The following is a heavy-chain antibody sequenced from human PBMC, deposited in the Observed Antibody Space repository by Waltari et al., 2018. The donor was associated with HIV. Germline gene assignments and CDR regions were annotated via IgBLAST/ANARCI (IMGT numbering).Heavy chain of an antibody. CDR2: IHSPGRT. D-gene: IGHD2-15*01. CDR3: ARGIFGGNPGY. V-gene: IGHV4-59*01. CDR1: GGSITTYL. Sequence: QLQLRESGPRLVKPLETLALNCPVSGGSITTYLWNWYRQPPSKGLEWIGYIHSPGRTNYNPSLKSRVTISVDTSKTVFSLQLKSVTAADTAIYYCARGIFGGNPGYWGRGTLITVS. J-gene: IGHJ4*02.